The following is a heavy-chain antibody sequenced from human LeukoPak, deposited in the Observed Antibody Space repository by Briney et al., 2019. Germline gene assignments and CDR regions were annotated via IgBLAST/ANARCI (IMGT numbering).Heavy chain of an antibody. CDR1: GLTFSGSA. CDR3: AKTSRTVATIGPFDY. D-gene: IGHD5-12*01. Sequence: PGGSLRLSCAASGLTFSGSAMSWVRQAPGKGLEWVSLISGSGGSTYYADSVKGRFTISRDNSKNTLYLQMNSLRAEDTAVYYCAKTSRTVATIGPFDYWGQGTLVTVSS. CDR2: ISGSGGST. V-gene: IGHV3-23*01. J-gene: IGHJ4*02.